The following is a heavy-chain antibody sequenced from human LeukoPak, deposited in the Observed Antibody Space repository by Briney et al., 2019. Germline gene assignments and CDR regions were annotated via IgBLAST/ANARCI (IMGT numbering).Heavy chain of an antibody. D-gene: IGHD2-15*01. J-gene: IGHJ3*02. CDR2: INPNSGGT. CDR1: GYTLTDLS. Sequence: ASVKVSCKVSGYTLTDLSIHWLRQAPGQGLEWMGWINPNSGGTSFALNFQGRVTLTRDTSISTVYMELSRLRSDDTAVYYCARDLSGGALGAFDIWGQGTMVTVSS. CDR3: ARDLSGGALGAFDI. V-gene: IGHV1-2*02.